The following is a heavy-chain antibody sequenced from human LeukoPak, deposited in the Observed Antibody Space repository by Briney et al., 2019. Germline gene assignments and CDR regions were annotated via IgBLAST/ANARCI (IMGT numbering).Heavy chain of an antibody. J-gene: IGHJ5*02. D-gene: IGHD1-26*01. CDR2: IYYSGST. CDR1: GGSISRGDYY. Sequence: SETLSLTCTLSGGSISRGDYYWSWIRQPPGKGLEWIGYIYYSGSTYYNPSLKSRVTISVDTSKDQFSLKLSSVTAADTAVYYCARVRVGAHWFDPWGQGTLVTVSS. V-gene: IGHV4-30-4*08. CDR3: ARVRVGAHWFDP.